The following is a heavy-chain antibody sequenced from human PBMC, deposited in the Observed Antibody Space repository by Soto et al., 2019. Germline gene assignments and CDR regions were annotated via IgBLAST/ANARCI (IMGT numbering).Heavy chain of an antibody. D-gene: IGHD6-13*01. V-gene: IGHV5-10-1*01. J-gene: IGHJ4*02. CDR1: GYSFTSYP. CDR3: ERPYSSSWDIDY. Sequence: PGESLKISCKGSGYSFTSYPITWVRQMPGKGLEWMGRIDPTDSYTNYSPSFQGHVTISADKSINTAYLQWSSLKASDSAMYYCERPYSSSWDIDYWGQGTLVTVSS. CDR2: IDPTDSYT.